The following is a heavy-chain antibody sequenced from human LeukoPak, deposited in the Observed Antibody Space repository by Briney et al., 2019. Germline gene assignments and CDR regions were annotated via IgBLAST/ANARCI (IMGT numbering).Heavy chain of an antibody. CDR2: ISYDGSNK. D-gene: IGHD2-15*01. V-gene: IGHV3-30-3*01. CDR3: ARDAPGYCSGGSCDAFDI. Sequence: PGGSLRLSCAASGFTFSSYAMHWVRQAPGKGLEWVAVISYDGSNKYYADSVKGRFTISRDNSKNTLYLQMNSLRAEDTAVYYCARDAPGYCSGGSCDAFDIWGQGTMVTVSS. CDR1: GFTFSSYA. J-gene: IGHJ3*02.